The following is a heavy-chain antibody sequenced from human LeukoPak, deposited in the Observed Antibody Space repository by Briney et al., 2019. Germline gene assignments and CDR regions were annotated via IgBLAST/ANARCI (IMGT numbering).Heavy chain of an antibody. V-gene: IGHV3-7*05. Sequence: GGSLRLSCEGSGFTFSSYWMSWVRQAPGKGLEWVANIKQDGSEKYYVDSVKGRFTISRDNAKNSLSLQMNSLRADDTAVYYCASGGSYFGYWGQGTLVTVSS. J-gene: IGHJ4*02. CDR3: ASGGSYFGY. CDR1: GFTFSSYW. CDR2: IKQDGSEK.